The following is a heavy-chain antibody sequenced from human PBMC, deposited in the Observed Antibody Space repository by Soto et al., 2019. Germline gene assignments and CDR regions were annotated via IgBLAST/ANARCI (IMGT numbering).Heavy chain of an antibody. D-gene: IGHD6-19*01. V-gene: IGHV1-3*01. Sequence: GASVKVSCKASGYTFTNYGVHWVRQAPGQRLEWMAWINAGNGNTQYSQKFQGRVTITRDTSATTAYLDLSSLRSEDTAVYYCARSGYSSGWYHWYFDLWGRGTLVTVS. CDR1: GYTFTNYG. CDR3: ARSGYSSGWYHWYFDL. CDR2: INAGNGNT. J-gene: IGHJ2*01.